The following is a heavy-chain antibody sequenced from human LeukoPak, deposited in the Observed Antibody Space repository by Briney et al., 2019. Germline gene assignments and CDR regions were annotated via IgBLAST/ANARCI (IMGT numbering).Heavy chain of an antibody. Sequence: SETLSLTCTVSGGSISSSSYYWGWIRQPPGKGLEWIGYIYYSGSTNYNPSLKSRVTISVDTSKNQFSLKLSSVTAADTAVYYCARHYLEVMDRGAFDIWGQGTMVTVSS. CDR2: IYYSGST. J-gene: IGHJ3*02. CDR1: GGSISSSSYY. V-gene: IGHV4-61*05. CDR3: ARHYLEVMDRGAFDI. D-gene: IGHD3-16*01.